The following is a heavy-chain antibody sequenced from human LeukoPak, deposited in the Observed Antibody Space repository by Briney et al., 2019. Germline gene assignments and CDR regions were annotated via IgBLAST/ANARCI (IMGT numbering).Heavy chain of an antibody. V-gene: IGHV1-18*01. J-gene: IGHJ4*02. CDR2: ISAYNGNT. CDR1: GYTFTSYG. CDR3: AISANPYCSSTSCPFDY. Sequence: ASVKVSCKASGYTFTSYGISWVRQAPGQGLEWMGWISAYNGNTNYAQKLQGRVTMTTDTSTSTAYMELRSVTAADTAVYYCAISANPYCSSTSCPFDYWGQGTLVTVSS. D-gene: IGHD2-2*01.